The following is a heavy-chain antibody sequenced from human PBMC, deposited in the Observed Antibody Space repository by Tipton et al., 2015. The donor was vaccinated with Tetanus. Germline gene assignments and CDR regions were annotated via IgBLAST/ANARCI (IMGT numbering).Heavy chain of an antibody. V-gene: IGHV4-39*01. CDR1: GGSVSSSCYF. CDR3: GRHGGSYSAYWCFDL. Sequence: TLSLTCTVSGGSVSSSCYFWGWIRQSPGKGLEWIGSINSGGTTYHNPSLKGRLTISVDTSKNQFSLRLTSVTATDTAVYYCGRHGGSYSAYWCFDLWGRGSLVAVSS. J-gene: IGHJ2*01. CDR2: INSGGTT. D-gene: IGHD1-26*01.